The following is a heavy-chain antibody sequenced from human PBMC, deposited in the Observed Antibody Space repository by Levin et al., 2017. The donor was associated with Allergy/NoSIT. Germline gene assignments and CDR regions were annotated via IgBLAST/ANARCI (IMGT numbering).Heavy chain of an antibody. D-gene: IGHD2-2*01. CDR3: ARRSTSSIDDFDY. CDR2: ISYDGSNK. V-gene: IGHV3-30-3*01. CDR1: GFTFSSYA. J-gene: IGHJ4*02. Sequence: GGSLRLSCAASGFTFSSYAMHWVRQAPGKGLEWVAVISYDGSNKYYADSVKGRFTISRDNSKNTLYLQMNSLRAEDTAVYYCARRSTSSIDDFDYWGQGTLVSVSS.